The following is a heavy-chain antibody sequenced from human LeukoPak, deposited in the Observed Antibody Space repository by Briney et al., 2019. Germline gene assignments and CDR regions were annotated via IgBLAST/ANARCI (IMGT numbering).Heavy chain of an antibody. CDR1: GFTVTSTY. Sequence: GGSLRLSCAASGFTVTSTYMTWVRQAPGRGLEWVLVIYSGGTTYYSNSVKGRFTISRYKGTNSLHLQMNALRHEDTALYYCARGGPGYRDAYDIWGQGTMVTVSS. CDR2: IYSGGTT. CDR3: ARGGPGYRDAYDI. J-gene: IGHJ3*02. V-gene: IGHV3-66*01. D-gene: IGHD3-9*01.